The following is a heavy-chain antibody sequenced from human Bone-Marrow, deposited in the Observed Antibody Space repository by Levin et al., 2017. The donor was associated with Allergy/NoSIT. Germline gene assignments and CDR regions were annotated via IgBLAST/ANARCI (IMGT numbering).Heavy chain of an antibody. CDR1: GFPFSSSG. V-gene: IGHV3-33*01. Sequence: LSLTCAASGFPFSSSGMHWVRQAPGKGLEWVAVIWYDGSNKYYADSVKGRFTISRDNSKNTLYLQMNSLRAEDTAVYYCARSRADYYDSSGPTGPFDYWGQGTLVTVSS. D-gene: IGHD3-22*01. CDR2: IWYDGSNK. J-gene: IGHJ4*02. CDR3: ARSRADYYDSSGPTGPFDY.